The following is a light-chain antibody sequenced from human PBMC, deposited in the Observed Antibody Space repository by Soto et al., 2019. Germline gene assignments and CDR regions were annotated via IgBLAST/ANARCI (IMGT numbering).Light chain of an antibody. J-gene: IGKJ4*01. CDR2: KAS. Sequence: DIQMTQSPSTLSASLGDRVTITCRASQSISSWLAWYQQKPGKVPKVLIYKASSLESGVPSRFSGSGSGTEFNLTISSLQPDDFATYYCQQYNSYPLTFGGGTKVEIK. CDR1: QSISSW. V-gene: IGKV1-5*03. CDR3: QQYNSYPLT.